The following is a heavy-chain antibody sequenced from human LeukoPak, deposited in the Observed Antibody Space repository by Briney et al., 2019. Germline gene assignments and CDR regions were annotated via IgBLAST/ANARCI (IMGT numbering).Heavy chain of an antibody. CDR1: GFTFSNSW. CDR2: VQHIGGET. D-gene: IGHD4-11*01. Sequence: PGGSLRLSCAGSGFTFSNSWMGWVHQAPGKGLEWVANVQHIGGETYYVDSVKGRFTISRDNAKNSVYLQMNSLGADDTAVYYCATYSILNAREFRYWGQGTLVTVTS. V-gene: IGHV3-7*01. J-gene: IGHJ1*01. CDR3: ATYSILNAREFRY.